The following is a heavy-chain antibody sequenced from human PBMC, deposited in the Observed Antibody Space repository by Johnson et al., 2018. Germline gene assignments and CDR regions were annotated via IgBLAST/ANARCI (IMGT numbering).Heavy chain of an antibody. J-gene: IGHJ6*03. V-gene: IGHV3-30*18. D-gene: IGHD4-11*01. Sequence: VQLQESGGGVVQPGSSVKLSCVVPGFTFTNYGLHWVRQATGKGLEWVAVIKQDGSNKYYADSVKGRFTIARDNSKSTLFLQMNSLESEDTAVYYCAKGDYSQPEYMGGWGKGAAVTVSS. CDR3: AKGDYSQPEYMGG. CDR1: GFTFTNYG. CDR2: IKQDGSNK.